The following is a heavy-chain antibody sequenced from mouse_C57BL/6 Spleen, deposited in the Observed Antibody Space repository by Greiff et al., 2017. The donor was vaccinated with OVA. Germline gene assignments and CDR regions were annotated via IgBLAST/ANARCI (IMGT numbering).Heavy chain of an antibody. CDR3: ARITTVVDGYFDV. Sequence: VQLQQPGAELVMPGASVKLSCKASGYTFTSYWMHWVKQRPGQGLEWIGEIDPSDSYTNYNQKFKGKSTLTVDKSSSTAYMQLSSLTSEDSAVYYCARITTVVDGYFDVWGTGTTVTVSS. D-gene: IGHD1-1*01. V-gene: IGHV1-69*01. J-gene: IGHJ1*03. CDR1: GYTFTSYW. CDR2: IDPSDSYT.